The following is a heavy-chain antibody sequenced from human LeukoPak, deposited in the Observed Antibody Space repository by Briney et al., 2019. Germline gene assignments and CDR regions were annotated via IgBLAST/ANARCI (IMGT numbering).Heavy chain of an antibody. CDR3: AREYCSGGSCYNDAFDI. CDR1: GFTFSNYS. V-gene: IGHV3-21*01. D-gene: IGHD2-15*01. Sequence: PGGSLRLSCAASGFTFSNYSMNWVRQAPGKGLEWVSSISGASSYIYHADSVRGRFTISRDNAKNSLYLQMNTLGAEDTAVYYCAREYCSGGSCYNDAFDIWGQGTMVTVSS. J-gene: IGHJ3*02. CDR2: ISGASSYI.